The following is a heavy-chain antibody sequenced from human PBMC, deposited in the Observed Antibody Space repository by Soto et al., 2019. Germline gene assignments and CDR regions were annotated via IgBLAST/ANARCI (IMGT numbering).Heavy chain of an antibody. CDR2: IYYSGST. CDR1: GGSISSGGYY. CDR3: AGCIMVWDAASSFGFDS. Sequence: SETLSLTCTVSGGSISSGGYYWSWIRQHPGKGLEWIGYIYYSGSTYYDPSLKSRVTISVDTSKNQFSLKLSSVTAADTAVYYCAGCIMVWDAASSFGFDSRGQGTLVTVSS. J-gene: IGHJ5*01. D-gene: IGHD3-16*01. V-gene: IGHV4-31*03.